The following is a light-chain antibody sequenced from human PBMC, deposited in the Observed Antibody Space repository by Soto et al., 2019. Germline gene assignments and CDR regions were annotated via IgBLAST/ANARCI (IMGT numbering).Light chain of an antibody. J-gene: IGKJ5*01. CDR1: QSVSSY. V-gene: IGKV3-11*01. Sequence: VLTQSRATLSLSPGERATLSCRASQSVSSYLAWYQQKPGQAPRLLIYDASNRATGIPARFSGSGSGTDFTLTISSLEPEDFAVYYCQQRSNCHFGQGTRLEI. CDR3: QQRSNCH. CDR2: DAS.